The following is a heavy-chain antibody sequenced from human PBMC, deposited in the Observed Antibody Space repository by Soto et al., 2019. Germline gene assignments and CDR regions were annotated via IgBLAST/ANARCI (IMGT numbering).Heavy chain of an antibody. D-gene: IGHD6-19*01. CDR1: GFTFNTYG. CDR2: VSRDGSQT. CDR3: AKAIAVAGTGHFDH. Sequence: GGSLRLSCTASGFTFNTYGMHWVRQAPGKGLEWVTLVSRDGSQTYYADSAKGRFTISRDNSKRSLYLQMNSLRPDDTAVYYCAKAIAVAGTGHFDHWGHGTMVTVSS. J-gene: IGHJ4*01. V-gene: IGHV3-30*18.